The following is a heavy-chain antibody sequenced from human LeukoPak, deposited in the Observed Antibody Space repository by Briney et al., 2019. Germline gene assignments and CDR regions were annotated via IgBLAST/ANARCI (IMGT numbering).Heavy chain of an antibody. CDR3: ARDGPNYGDYYGMDV. Sequence: GGSLRLSCAASGFTVSSNYMSWVRQAPGKGLEWVSVIYSGGSTYYADSVKGRFTISRDNSKNTLYLQMNSLRAEDTAVYYCARDGPNYGDYYGMDVWGQGTTVTVSS. CDR1: GFTVSSNY. V-gene: IGHV3-66*01. CDR2: IYSGGST. J-gene: IGHJ6*02. D-gene: IGHD4-17*01.